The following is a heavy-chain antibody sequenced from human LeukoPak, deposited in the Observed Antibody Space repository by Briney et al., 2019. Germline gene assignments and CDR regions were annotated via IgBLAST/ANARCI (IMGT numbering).Heavy chain of an antibody. CDR1: GESIKSFY. Sequence: SETLSLTCTVSGESIKSFYWSLIRQPAGKGLEWIGRIYTSGSTNYSPSLKSRVTMSVDTSKNQFSLKLSSVTAADTAVYYCARDVVAAVGSFDYWGQGTQVTVSS. CDR2: IYTSGST. CDR3: ARDVVAAVGSFDY. D-gene: IGHD2-2*01. V-gene: IGHV4-4*07. J-gene: IGHJ4*02.